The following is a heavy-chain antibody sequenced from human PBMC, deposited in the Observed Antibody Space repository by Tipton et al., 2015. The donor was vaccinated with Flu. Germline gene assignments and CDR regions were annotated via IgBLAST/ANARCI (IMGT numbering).Heavy chain of an antibody. V-gene: IGHV4-39*07. Sequence: LRLSCSVSGVSTSSSSFYWGWIRRPPGKGLEWIGNIYYSGITYYNPSLMSRLTISGDTSKNEFSLKMSSVTAADTAVYYCARFSVRGESDYWGQGTLVTVSS. CDR3: ARFSVRGESDY. D-gene: IGHD3-10*01. CDR1: GVSTSSSSFY. CDR2: IYYSGIT. J-gene: IGHJ4*02.